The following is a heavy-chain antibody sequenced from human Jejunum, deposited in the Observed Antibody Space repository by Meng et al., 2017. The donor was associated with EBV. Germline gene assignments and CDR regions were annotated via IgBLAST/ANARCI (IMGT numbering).Heavy chain of an antibody. D-gene: IGHD2-2*01. J-gene: IGHJ4*02. V-gene: IGHV3-11*06. Sequence: QVGLVWSGAAWGKAGCSSSLSCAASKLSFTDYPMACNRRAEGKGLVWVSYIPIIGAYTNYTNFVKGRFTLSSNNSKNSPYLQMNSLRAEDTAVFYCARALASRSSCPNYWGQGTLVTVSS. CDR3: ARALASRSSCPNY. CDR1: KLSFTDYP. CDR2: IPIIGAYT.